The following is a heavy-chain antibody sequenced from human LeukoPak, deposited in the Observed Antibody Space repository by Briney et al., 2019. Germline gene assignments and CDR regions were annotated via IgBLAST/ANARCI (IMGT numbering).Heavy chain of an antibody. D-gene: IGHD2-2*01. J-gene: IGHJ6*03. CDR1: GYTFTGYY. Sequence: ASVKVSCKASGYTFTGYYMHWVRQAPGQGLEWMGWINPNSGGTNYAQKFQGRVTMTRDTSISTAYMELSRLRSDDTAVYYCARDGCSSTSYCYYYYYMDVWGKGTTVTVSS. V-gene: IGHV1-2*02. CDR2: INPNSGGT. CDR3: ARDGCSSTSYCYYYYYMDV.